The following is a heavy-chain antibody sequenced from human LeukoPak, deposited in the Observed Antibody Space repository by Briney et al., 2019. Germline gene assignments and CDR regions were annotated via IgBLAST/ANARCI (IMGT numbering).Heavy chain of an antibody. CDR3: AREVPYYSASGRRRYVFDF. D-gene: IGHD3-10*01. CDR1: GFTFSTYA. CDR2: ISTNGGNT. V-gene: IGHV3-64*01. Sequence: GGSLRLSCAASGFTFSTYAMHWVRQAPGKGLECVSAISTNGGNTHYANSVKGRFTISRDNSKNTLYLQMGSLRAEDMAVYYCAREVPYYSASGRRRYVFDFWGQGSLVTVSS. J-gene: IGHJ4*02.